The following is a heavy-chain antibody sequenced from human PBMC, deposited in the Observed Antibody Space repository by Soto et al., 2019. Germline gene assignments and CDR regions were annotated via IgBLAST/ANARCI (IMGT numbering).Heavy chain of an antibody. CDR2: INAGNGNT. Sequence: XSVKVSCKASVYTFTSYAMHWVRQAPGQRLEWMGWINAGNGNTKYSQKFQGRVTITRDTSASTAYMELSSLRSEDTAVYYCARGQIVVVPAAPYYWGQGTLVTVSS. CDR3: ARGQIVVVPAAPYY. D-gene: IGHD2-2*01. J-gene: IGHJ4*02. CDR1: VYTFTSYA. V-gene: IGHV1-3*01.